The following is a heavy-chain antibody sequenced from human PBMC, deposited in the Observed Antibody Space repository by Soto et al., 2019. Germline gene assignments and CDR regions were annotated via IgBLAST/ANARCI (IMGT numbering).Heavy chain of an antibody. J-gene: IGHJ6*02. Sequence: GGSLRLSCAASGFTFSDAWMNWVRQAPGKGLEWVGRIKSYVDGGTTDYAAPVKGRFTISRDDSKNTVYLQMNSLKTEDTAIYYCLEYWHGMDVWGQGTTVTVSS. CDR3: LEYWHGMDV. D-gene: IGHD2-8*02. V-gene: IGHV3-15*07. CDR2: IKSYVDGGTT. CDR1: GFTFSDAW.